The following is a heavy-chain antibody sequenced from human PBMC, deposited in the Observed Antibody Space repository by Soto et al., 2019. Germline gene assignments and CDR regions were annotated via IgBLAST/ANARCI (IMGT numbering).Heavy chain of an antibody. CDR2: IYYSGST. J-gene: IGHJ3*02. CDR1: GGSISSGGYY. Sequence: QVQLQESGPGLVKPSQTLSLTCTVSGGSISSGGYYWSWLRQHPGKGLEWIGYIYYSGSTYYNPSLKSRVTISVYTSKNQFSLKLSSVTAADTAVYYCARAMYYGDVDAFDIWGQGTMVTVSS. D-gene: IGHD4-17*01. CDR3: ARAMYYGDVDAFDI. V-gene: IGHV4-31*03.